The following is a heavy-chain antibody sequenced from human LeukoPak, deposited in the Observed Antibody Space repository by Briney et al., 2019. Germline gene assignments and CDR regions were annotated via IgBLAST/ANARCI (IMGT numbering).Heavy chain of an antibody. D-gene: IGHD5-18*01. Sequence: ASVKVSCNASGGPFSSYAISWVRQAPGQGLEWMGRIIPIFGTANYAQKFQGRVTITTDESTSTAYMELSSLRSEDTAVYYCASRDSRGYSYGRSDYWGQGTLVTVSS. CDR3: ASRDSRGYSYGRSDY. CDR1: GGPFSSYA. J-gene: IGHJ4*02. V-gene: IGHV1-69*05. CDR2: IIPIFGTA.